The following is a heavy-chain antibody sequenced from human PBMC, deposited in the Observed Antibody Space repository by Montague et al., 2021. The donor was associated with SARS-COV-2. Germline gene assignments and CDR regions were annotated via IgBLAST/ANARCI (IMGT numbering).Heavy chain of an antibody. CDR1: GFSLSTSGMC. D-gene: IGHD3-9*01. CDR2: IDWDDDK. J-gene: IGHJ6*02. Sequence: VKPTQTLTLTCTFSGFSLSTSGMCVSWIRQPPGKALEWLARIDWDDDKYYSTSLKTRLTISKDTSKNQVVLTMTNMDPVDTATYYCARRTYDILTGYDYGIDVWGQGTTVTVSS. V-gene: IGHV2-70*11. CDR3: ARRTYDILTGYDYGIDV.